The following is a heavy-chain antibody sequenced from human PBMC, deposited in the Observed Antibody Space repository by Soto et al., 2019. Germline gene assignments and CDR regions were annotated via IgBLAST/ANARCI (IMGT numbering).Heavy chain of an antibody. CDR3: ARSYYDILTGYYSPDY. CDR1: GGSISSYY. V-gene: IGHV4-59*01. J-gene: IGHJ4*02. CDR2: IYYSGST. D-gene: IGHD3-9*01. Sequence: QVQLQESGPGLVKPSETLSLTCTVSGGSISSYYWSWIRQPPGKGLEWIGYIYYSGSTNYNPSLKRRVTISVDTSKNQSSLKLSSVTAADTAVYYCARSYYDILTGYYSPDYWGQGTLVTVSS.